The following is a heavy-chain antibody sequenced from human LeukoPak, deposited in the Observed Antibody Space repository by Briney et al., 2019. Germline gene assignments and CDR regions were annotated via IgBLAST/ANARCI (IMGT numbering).Heavy chain of an antibody. CDR3: AKDGTLGYSGPQKFDS. D-gene: IGHD1-26*01. J-gene: IGHJ4*02. CDR2: ISYDGSNK. Sequence: QAGGSLRLSCAASGFTFSSYGMHWVRQAPGKGLEWVAVISYDGSNKYYADSVKGRFTISRDNSNNTLYLQMNSLRVEDMAIYYCAKDGTLGYSGPQKFDSWGQGTLVTISS. V-gene: IGHV3-30*18. CDR1: GFTFSSYG.